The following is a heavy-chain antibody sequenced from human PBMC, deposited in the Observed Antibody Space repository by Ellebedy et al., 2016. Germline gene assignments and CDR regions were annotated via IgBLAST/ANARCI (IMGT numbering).Heavy chain of an antibody. J-gene: IGHJ4*02. Sequence: HTGGSLRLSCAAAGSTFSTYWMHWVRHAPGKGLVWVSRFSTDGSGTFYADSVKGRFTISRDNAKNPLYLEMNSLTVDDTDVYYCARGWFGVDYWGQGTLVTVSS. D-gene: IGHD3-10*01. V-gene: IGHV3-74*01. CDR3: ARGWFGVDY. CDR2: FSTDGSGT. CDR1: GSTFSTYW.